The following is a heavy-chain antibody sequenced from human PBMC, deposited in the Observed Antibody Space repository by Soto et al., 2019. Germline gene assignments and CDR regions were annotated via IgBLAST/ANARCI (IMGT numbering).Heavy chain of an antibody. CDR3: ARGRPYGMDV. Sequence: PXASLRLSCAASGFTFGSYWMNWVRQAPGKGLVWVSRIDSDGSSTTYADSVKGRFTTSRDNAKNTLYLQMSSLRVEDTAVYYCARGRPYGMDVWGQGTTVTGSS. J-gene: IGHJ6*02. CDR1: GFTFGSYW. V-gene: IGHV3-74*01. CDR2: IDSDGSST.